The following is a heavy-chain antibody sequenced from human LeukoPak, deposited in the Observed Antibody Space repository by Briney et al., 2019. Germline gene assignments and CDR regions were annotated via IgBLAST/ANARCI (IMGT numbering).Heavy chain of an antibody. CDR3: AGSGSYHSNWFDP. Sequence: PSETLSLTCTVSGGSISSYYWSWIRQPAGKGLEWIGRIYTSGSTNYNPSLKSRVTMSVDTSKNRFSLKLSSVTAADTAVYYCAGSGSYHSNWFDPWGQGTLVTVSS. CDR2: IYTSGST. CDR1: GGSISSYY. D-gene: IGHD3-10*01. J-gene: IGHJ5*02. V-gene: IGHV4-4*07.